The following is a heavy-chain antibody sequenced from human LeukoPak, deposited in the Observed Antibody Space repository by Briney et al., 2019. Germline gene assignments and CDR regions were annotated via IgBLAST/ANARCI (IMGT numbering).Heavy chain of an antibody. J-gene: IGHJ5*02. CDR1: GASLSSGSYY. Sequence: PSETLSLTCIVSGASLSSGSYYWGWIRQPPGKGLEYIGSIYHSGSAFYNPSLTSRVTRSVDTSKHQFSLKLSSVTAANMAVYYCAGDLPRRSSSTSPAHWFDPWGQGTLVTVSS. CDR3: AGDLPRRSSSTSPAHWFDP. D-gene: IGHD2-2*01. V-gene: IGHV4-39*07. CDR2: IYHSGSA.